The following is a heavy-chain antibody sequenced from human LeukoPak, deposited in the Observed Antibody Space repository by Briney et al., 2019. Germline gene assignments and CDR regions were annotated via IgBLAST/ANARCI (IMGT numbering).Heavy chain of an antibody. CDR2: IIPIFGTA. D-gene: IGHD6-13*01. CDR1: GGTFSSYA. J-gene: IGHJ4*02. Sequence: GASVKVSCKASGGTFSSYAISWVRQAPGQGLEWMGGIIPIFGTANYAQKFQGRVTITADEPTSTAYMELSSLRSEDTAVYYCAFGSSWTADSDYWGQGTLVTVSS. V-gene: IGHV1-69*13. CDR3: AFGSSWTADSDY.